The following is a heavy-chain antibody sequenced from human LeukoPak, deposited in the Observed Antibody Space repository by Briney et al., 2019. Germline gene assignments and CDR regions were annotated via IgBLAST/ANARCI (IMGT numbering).Heavy chain of an antibody. CDR1: GYTLTGYY. J-gene: IGHJ5*02. CDR3: ARGLTSSGWFDP. V-gene: IGHV1-2*02. Sequence: ASVKVSCKASGYTLTGYYMHWVRQAPGQGLEWMGWINPNSGGTNYAQKFQGRVTMTRDTSISTAYMELSRLRSDDTAVYYCARGLTSSGWFDPWGQGTLVTVSS. CDR2: INPNSGGT. D-gene: IGHD6-19*01.